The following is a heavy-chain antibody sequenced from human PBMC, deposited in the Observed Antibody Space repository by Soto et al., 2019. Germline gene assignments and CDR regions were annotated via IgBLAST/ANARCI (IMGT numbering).Heavy chain of an antibody. Sequence: PAGSLRLSCAASGFTFSSYSMNWVRQAPGKGLEWVSYISSSSSTTYYADSLKGRFTISRDNAKNSLYLQMNSLRDEDTAVYYCARPRITMLRGVINYYGMDVWGQGTTVTVSS. CDR3: ARPRITMLRGVINYYGMDV. J-gene: IGHJ6*02. CDR2: ISSSSSTT. V-gene: IGHV3-48*02. CDR1: GFTFSSYS. D-gene: IGHD3-10*01.